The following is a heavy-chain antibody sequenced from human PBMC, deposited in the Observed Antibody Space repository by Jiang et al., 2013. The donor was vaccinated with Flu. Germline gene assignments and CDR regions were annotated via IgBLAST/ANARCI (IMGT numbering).Heavy chain of an antibody. V-gene: IGHV4-39*07. Sequence: SICYSGRTYYNPSLKSRVTISVDTSKNQFSLKLSSVTATDTAVYYCARDTWYDPWGQGTLVTVSS. CDR3: ARDTWYDP. CDR2: ICYSGRT. J-gene: IGHJ5*02.